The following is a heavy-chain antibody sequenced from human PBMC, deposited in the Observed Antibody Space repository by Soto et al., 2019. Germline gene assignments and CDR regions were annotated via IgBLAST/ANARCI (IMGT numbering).Heavy chain of an antibody. J-gene: IGHJ4*02. CDR1: GFTFSSYS. V-gene: IGHV3-48*01. Sequence: ARGSLRLSCAASGFTFSSYSMNWVRQAPGKGLEWVSYSSSSSSTIYYADSVKGRFTISRDNAKNSLYLQMNSLRAEDTAVYYCAIVESRIGYRNGYCSQGTLVIGSS. CDR2: SSSSSSTI. D-gene: IGHD2-15*01. CDR3: AIVESRIGYRNGY.